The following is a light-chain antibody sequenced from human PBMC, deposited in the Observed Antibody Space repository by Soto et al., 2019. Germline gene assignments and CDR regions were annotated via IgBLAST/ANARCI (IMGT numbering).Light chain of an antibody. CDR1: QSVSSSY. CDR3: QQYGSSPRT. J-gene: IGKJ4*01. V-gene: IGKV3-20*01. Sequence: EIVLTQSPGTLSLSPEERATLSCRASQSVSSSYLAWYQQKPGQAPRLLIYGASSRATGIPDRFSGSGSGTDFTLTISRLEPEDFAVYYCQQYGSSPRTFGGGTKVDIK. CDR2: GAS.